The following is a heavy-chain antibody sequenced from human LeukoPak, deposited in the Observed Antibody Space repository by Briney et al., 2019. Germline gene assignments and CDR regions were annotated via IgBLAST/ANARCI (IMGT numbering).Heavy chain of an antibody. J-gene: IGHJ4*02. CDR2: IYTSGST. Sequence: PSETLSLTCTVSGGSISSYYWSWIRQPAGKGLEWIGRIYTSGSTNYNPSLKSRVTMSVDTSKNQFSLKLSSVTAADTAVYYCARVGVQYYYDSSGYSYFDYWGQGTLVTVSS. D-gene: IGHD3-22*01. V-gene: IGHV4-4*07. CDR3: ARVGVQYYYDSSGYSYFDY. CDR1: GGSISSYY.